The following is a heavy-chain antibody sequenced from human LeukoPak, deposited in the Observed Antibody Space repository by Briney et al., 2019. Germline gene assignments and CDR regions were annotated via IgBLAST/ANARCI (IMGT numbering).Heavy chain of an antibody. D-gene: IGHD3-9*01. V-gene: IGHV1-69*13. CDR3: AIRGNGGYVLRYFDWLLPHSLIYYGMDV. J-gene: IGHJ6*02. CDR2: IIPIFGTA. CDR1: GYTFTSYA. Sequence: SVKVSCKASGYTFTSYAMNWVRQAPGQGLEWMGGIIPIFGTANYAQKFQGRVTITADESTSTAYMELSSLRSEDTAVYYCAIRGNGGYVLRYFDWLLPHSLIYYGMDVWGQGTTVTVSS.